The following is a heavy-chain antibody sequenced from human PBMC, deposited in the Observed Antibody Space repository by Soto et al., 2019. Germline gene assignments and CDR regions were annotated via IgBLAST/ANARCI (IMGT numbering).Heavy chain of an antibody. CDR3: ARDGQDSSGYYYYYYGMDV. Sequence: QVQLGQSGAEVKKPGSSVKVSCKASGGTFSSYAISWVRQAPGQGLEWMGGIIPIFGTANYAQKFKGRVTITADESTSTAYMELSSLRSEDTAVYYCARDGQDSSGYYYYYYGMDVWGQGTTVTVSS. D-gene: IGHD3-22*01. J-gene: IGHJ6*02. CDR1: GGTFSSYA. V-gene: IGHV1-69*01. CDR2: IIPIFGTA.